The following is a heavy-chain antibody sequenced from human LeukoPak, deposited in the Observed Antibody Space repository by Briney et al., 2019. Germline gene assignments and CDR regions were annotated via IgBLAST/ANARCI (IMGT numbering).Heavy chain of an antibody. Sequence: PGGSLRLSCAASGFTFSSYAVSWVRQAPGKGLEWVSAISSTGGITYYVDSVKGRFTISRDNSKNTLYLQMSSLRVEDTAVYFCAKGITLVRGVIISDAFDIWGQGTLVTVSS. J-gene: IGHJ3*02. CDR3: AKGITLVRGVIISDAFDI. CDR1: GFTFSSYA. CDR2: ISSTGGIT. V-gene: IGHV3-23*01. D-gene: IGHD3-10*01.